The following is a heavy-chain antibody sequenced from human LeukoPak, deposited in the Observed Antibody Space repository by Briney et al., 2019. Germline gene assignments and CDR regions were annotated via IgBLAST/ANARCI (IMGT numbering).Heavy chain of an antibody. CDR1: GGSFSGYY. D-gene: IGHD5-18*01. CDR3: ARARGYSYGTGWFDP. Sequence: SGTLSLTCAVYGGSFSGYYWSWIRQPPGKGLEWIGEINHSGSTNYNPSPKSRVTISVDTSKNQFSLKLSSVTAADTAVYYCARARGYSYGTGWFDPWGQGTLVTVSS. V-gene: IGHV4-34*01. J-gene: IGHJ5*02. CDR2: INHSGST.